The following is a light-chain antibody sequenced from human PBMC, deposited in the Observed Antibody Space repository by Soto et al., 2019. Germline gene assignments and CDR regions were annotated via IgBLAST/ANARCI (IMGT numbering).Light chain of an antibody. CDR1: QSVSSY. V-gene: IGKV3-11*01. CDR3: QQRSNWPLLT. Sequence: EIVLTQSPATLSLSPGERATLSCMASQSVSSYLAWYQQKPGQAPRLLIYDASNRATGIPARFSGSGSGTAFTLTISSLAPEDFAVYYWQQRSNWPLLTFGGGTKVEIK. CDR2: DAS. J-gene: IGKJ4*01.